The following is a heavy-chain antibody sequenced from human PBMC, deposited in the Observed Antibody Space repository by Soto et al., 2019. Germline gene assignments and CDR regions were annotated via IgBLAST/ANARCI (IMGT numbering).Heavy chain of an antibody. CDR2: MNPNSGNT. J-gene: IGHJ6*02. CDR3: ARGRRALFKNYYYGMDV. V-gene: IGHV1-8*01. CDR1: GYTFTSYD. Sequence: QVQLVQSGAEVKKPGASVKVSCKASGYTFTSYDINWVRQATGQGLEWMGWMNPNSGNTGYAQKFQGRVTMTRNTTIITAYMELSSLRSEDTAVYYFARGRRALFKNYYYGMDVWGQGTTVTVSS.